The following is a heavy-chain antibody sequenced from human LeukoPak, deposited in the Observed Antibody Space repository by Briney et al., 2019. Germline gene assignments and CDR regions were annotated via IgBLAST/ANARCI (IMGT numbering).Heavy chain of an antibody. CDR1: GGSFSGYY. CDR3: ARILGYCSSTSCYRLGRWFDP. J-gene: IGHJ5*02. V-gene: IGHV4-34*01. D-gene: IGHD2-2*01. Sequence: SETLSLTCAVYGGSFSGYYWSWIRQPPGKGLEWIGEINHSGSTNYNPSLKSRVTISVDTSKNQFSLKLSSVTAADTAVYYCARILGYCSSTSCYRLGRWFDPWGQGTLVTVSS. CDR2: INHSGST.